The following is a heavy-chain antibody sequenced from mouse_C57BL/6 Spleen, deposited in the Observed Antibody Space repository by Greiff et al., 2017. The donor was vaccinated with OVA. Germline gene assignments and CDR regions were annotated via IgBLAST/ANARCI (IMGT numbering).Heavy chain of an antibody. CDR2: IDPSDSYT. CDR1: GYTFTSYW. J-gene: IGHJ1*03. CDR3: ARGHCGRYFDV. D-gene: IGHD1-1*01. V-gene: IGHV1-50*01. Sequence: QVQLQQPGAELVKPGASVKLSCKASGYTFTSYWMQSVKQRPGQGLEWIGEIDPSDSYTNYNQKFKGKATLTVDTSSSTAYMQLSSLTSEDSAVYYCARGHCGRYFDVWGTGTTVTVSS.